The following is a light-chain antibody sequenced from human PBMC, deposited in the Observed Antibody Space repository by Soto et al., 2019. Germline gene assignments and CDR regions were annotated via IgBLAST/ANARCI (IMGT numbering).Light chain of an antibody. V-gene: IGKV3-20*01. CDR3: QQYGDSPLT. Sequence: EIVLTQSPATLSLSPGERATLSCRASPSVTNYLAWYQQKPGQPPRLLIYGASSRATGIPDRFSGSGSGTDFTLTISRLEPEDFAVYHCQQYGDSPLTFGGGTKVDI. CDR2: GAS. CDR1: PSVTNY. J-gene: IGKJ4*01.